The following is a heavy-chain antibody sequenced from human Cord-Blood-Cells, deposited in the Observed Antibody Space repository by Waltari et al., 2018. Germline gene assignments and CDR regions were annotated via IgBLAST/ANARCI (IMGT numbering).Heavy chain of an antibody. CDR1: GFTFGSYW. J-gene: IGHJ4*02. V-gene: IGHV3-7*01. CDR2: IKQDGSEK. Sequence: EVQLVESGGGLVQPGGSLRLSCAASGFTFGSYWLSWVRQAPGKGLEWVANIKQDGSEKYYVDSVKGRFTISRDNAKNSLYLQMNSLRAEDTAVYYCAREDDYSNYFDYWGQGTLVTVSS. CDR3: AREDDYSNYFDY. D-gene: IGHD4-4*01.